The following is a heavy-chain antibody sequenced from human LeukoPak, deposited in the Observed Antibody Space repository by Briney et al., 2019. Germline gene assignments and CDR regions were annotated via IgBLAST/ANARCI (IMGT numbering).Heavy chain of an antibody. CDR1: GFTFSNYW. CDR2: IKQDGSEK. V-gene: IGHV3-7*01. CDR3: ARTVRGIVMPQDAFDI. D-gene: IGHD3-22*01. J-gene: IGHJ3*02. Sequence: GGALRLSCAASGFTFSNYWMSWVREAPGTGLEGVANIKQDGSEKYYVDSVKGRFTISRDNAKNALYLQMDSLRVEDTAVYYCARTVRGIVMPQDAFDIWGQGTKVTVSS.